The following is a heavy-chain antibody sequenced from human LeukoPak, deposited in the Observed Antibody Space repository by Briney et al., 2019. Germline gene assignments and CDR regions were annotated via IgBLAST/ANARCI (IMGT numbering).Heavy chain of an antibody. CDR3: ARDPLQYSSGWYYVSAGSGFDP. D-gene: IGHD6-19*01. CDR2: INPNSGGT. CDR1: GYTFTGYY. J-gene: IGHJ5*02. Sequence: GASVKVSCKASGYTFTGYYMHWVRQAPGQGLEWMGWINPNSGGTNYAQKFQGRVTMTRDTSINTAYMKLSRLRSDDTAVYYCARDPLQYSSGWYYVSAGSGFDPWGQGTLVTVSS. V-gene: IGHV1-2*02.